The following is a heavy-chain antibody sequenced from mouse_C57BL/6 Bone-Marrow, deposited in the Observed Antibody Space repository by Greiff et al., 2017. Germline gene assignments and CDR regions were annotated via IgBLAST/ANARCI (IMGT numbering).Heavy chain of an antibody. CDR1: GYTFTSYW. D-gene: IGHD1-1*01. CDR2: IDPSDSYT. V-gene: IGHV1-69*01. CDR3: AREGVLRAWFAY. Sequence: VQLQQPGAELVMPGASVKLSCKASGYTFTSYWMHWVKQRPGQGLEWIGEIDPSDSYTNYNQKFKGKSTLTVDKSSSTAYMQLSSLTSEDSAVYDYAREGVLRAWFAYWGQGTLVTVSA. J-gene: IGHJ3*01.